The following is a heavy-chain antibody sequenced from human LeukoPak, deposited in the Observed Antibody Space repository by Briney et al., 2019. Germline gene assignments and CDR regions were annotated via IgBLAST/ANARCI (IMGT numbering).Heavy chain of an antibody. J-gene: IGHJ4*02. V-gene: IGHV1-46*01. Sequence: EASVKVSCKASGYTFTSYNMHWVRQAPGQGLEWMGIIYPSGGRTNYAQKFQGRVTMTRDTSTSTVYMDLGSLRSEDTAVYYCARDGPGIDYWGQGTLVTVSS. CDR3: ARDGPGIDY. D-gene: IGHD3-10*01. CDR2: IYPSGGRT. CDR1: GYTFTSYN.